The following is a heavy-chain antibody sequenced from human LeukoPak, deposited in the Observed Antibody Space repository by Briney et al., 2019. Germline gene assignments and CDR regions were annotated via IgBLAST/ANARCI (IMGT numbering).Heavy chain of an antibody. CDR1: GYTFTSYG. D-gene: IGHD3-9*01. J-gene: IGHJ4*02. V-gene: IGHV1-18*01. Sequence: ASVKVSCKASGYTFTSYGISWVRQAPGQGLEWMGWISAYNGNTNYAQKLQGRVTMTTDTSTSTAYMELRSLRSDDTAVYYCARGYYDILTGYYSYDFDYWGQGTLVTVSS. CDR3: ARGYYDILTGYYSYDFDY. CDR2: ISAYNGNT.